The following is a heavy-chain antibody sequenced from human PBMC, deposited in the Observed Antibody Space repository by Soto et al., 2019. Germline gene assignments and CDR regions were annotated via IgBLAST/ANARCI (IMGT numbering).Heavy chain of an antibody. D-gene: IGHD6-19*01. V-gene: IGHV3-30*18. Sequence: QVQLVESGGGVVQPGRSLRLSCAASGFTFSSYGMHWVRQAPGKGLEWVAVISYDGSNKYYADSVKGRFTISRDNSKNTLYLQRNSLRAEDTAVYYCAKDRGYSSGWYLDYWGQGTLVTVSS. CDR3: AKDRGYSSGWYLDY. CDR2: ISYDGSNK. CDR1: GFTFSSYG. J-gene: IGHJ4*02.